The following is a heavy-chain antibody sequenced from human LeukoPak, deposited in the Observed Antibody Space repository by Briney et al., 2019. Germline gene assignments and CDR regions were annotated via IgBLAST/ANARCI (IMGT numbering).Heavy chain of an antibody. Sequence: GGSLRLSCAASGFTFTNYEMHWVRQAPGKGLEWVSYISSTGNTIYYADSVKGRFTTSRDNAKNSLYLQMNSLRSEDTALYYCVLGLGSSWFSVDSWGQGTLVTVSS. CDR2: ISSTGNTI. CDR1: GFTFTNYE. D-gene: IGHD6-13*01. CDR3: VLGLGSSWFSVDS. V-gene: IGHV3-48*03. J-gene: IGHJ4*02.